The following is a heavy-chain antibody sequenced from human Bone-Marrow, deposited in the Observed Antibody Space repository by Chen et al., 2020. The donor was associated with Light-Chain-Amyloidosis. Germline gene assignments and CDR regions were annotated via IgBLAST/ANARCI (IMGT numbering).Heavy chain of an antibody. CDR1: GDSISTLNW. J-gene: IGHJ6*02. Sequence: QVRLQESGPGLVKPSETLSLTCTVSGDSISTLNWWSWVRQSPVKGLEWIGEIYYSGTANYNPSFKSRFMISLVRPKNQFSLKMTFVTAADTAVYYCTRVRWIAAAYGMDFWGQGTTVTVSS. V-gene: IGHV4-4*02. CDR2: IYYSGTA. CDR3: TRVRWIAAAYGMDF. D-gene: IGHD6-13*01.